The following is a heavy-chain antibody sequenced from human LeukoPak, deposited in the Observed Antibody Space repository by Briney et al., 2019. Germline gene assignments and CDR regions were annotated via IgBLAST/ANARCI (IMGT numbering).Heavy chain of an antibody. J-gene: IGHJ4*02. CDR1: GFTFRDHY. D-gene: IGHD2-2*02. CDR2: ISTSSTYT. CDR3: ARHYCSSTSCDKYFDY. Sequence: PGGSLTLPCAVSGFTFRDHYLSWIRQAPGKGLEWVSYISTSSTYTSYADSVKGRFTISRDNAKNSLYLQMNSLRAEDTAVYYCARHYCSSTSCDKYFDYWGQGTLVTVSS. V-gene: IGHV3-11*03.